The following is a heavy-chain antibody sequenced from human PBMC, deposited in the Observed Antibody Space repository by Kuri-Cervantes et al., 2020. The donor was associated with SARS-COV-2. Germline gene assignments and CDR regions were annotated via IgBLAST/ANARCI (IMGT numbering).Heavy chain of an antibody. V-gene: IGHV3-33*05. CDR1: GFTLSGYG. J-gene: IGHJ2*01. D-gene: IGHD3-22*01. CDR2: TSADRTKE. Sequence: GESLKISCAASGFTLSGYGIHWVRQAPGKGLEWVAATSADRTKEYYLDSVKGRFAISRDNPKNTVYLQINSLRAEDTAVYYCARDSDTTGYYWYFDLWGRGTLVTVSS. CDR3: ARDSDTTGYYWYFDL.